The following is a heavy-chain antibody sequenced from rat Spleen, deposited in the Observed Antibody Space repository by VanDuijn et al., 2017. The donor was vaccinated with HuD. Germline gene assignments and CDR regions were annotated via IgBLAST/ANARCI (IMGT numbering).Heavy chain of an antibody. V-gene: IGHV5S23*01. J-gene: IGHJ2*01. D-gene: IGHD1-6*01. CDR2: IGTGGGNT. CDR3: TRGNMDSTDYYHYFDN. CDR1: GFTFNSYD. Sequence: EVQLVESDGGLVQPGRSLKLSCAASGFTFNSYDMAWVRQAPEKGLEWVATIGTGGGNTYYRDSVKGRFTISRDDAKSTLYLQMDSLRSEDTATYYCTRGNMDSTDYYHYFDNWGQGVMVTVSS.